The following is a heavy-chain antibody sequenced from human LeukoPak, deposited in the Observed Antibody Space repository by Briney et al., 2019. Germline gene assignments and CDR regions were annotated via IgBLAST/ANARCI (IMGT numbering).Heavy chain of an antibody. CDR3: ARDGDYDSSGYPDY. V-gene: IGHV1-69*01. CDR2: IIPIFGTA. CDR1: GGTFSSYA. J-gene: IGHJ4*02. D-gene: IGHD3-22*01. Sequence: ASVKVSCKASGGTFSSYAISWVRQAPGQGLEWMGGIIPIFGTANYAQKFQGRVTITADESTSTAYMELSSLRSEDTAVYYCARDGDYDSSGYPDYWGQGTLVTVSS.